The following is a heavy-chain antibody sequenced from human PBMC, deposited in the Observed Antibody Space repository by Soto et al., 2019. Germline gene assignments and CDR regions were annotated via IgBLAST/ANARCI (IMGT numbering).Heavy chain of an antibody. CDR3: ARGVGSSPPRY. CDR2: VYDNGRP. D-gene: IGHD3-9*01. J-gene: IGHJ4*02. Sequence: AETLSPTXTIPGAPIGVYHWSWIRQSPRQGLEWIGYVYDNGRPYYSPSLKSRVTISADTSKNQISLKLTSATSAGTAVYYCARGVGSSPPRYWGRGTLVTVSS. V-gene: IGHV4-59*01. CDR1: GAPIGVYH.